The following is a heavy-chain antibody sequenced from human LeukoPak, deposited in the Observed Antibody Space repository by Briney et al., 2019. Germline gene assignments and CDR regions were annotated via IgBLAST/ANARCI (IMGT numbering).Heavy chain of an antibody. D-gene: IGHD2-2*01. CDR3: ARDGGCSSTSCYGYYYYYYMDV. J-gene: IGHJ6*03. Sequence: ASVKVSCEASGYTFTGYYMHWVRQAPGQGLEWMGWINPNSGGTNYAQKFQGRVTMTRDTSISTAYMELSRLRSDDTAVYYCARDGGCSSTSCYGYYYYYYMDVWGKGTTVTVSS. CDR2: INPNSGGT. V-gene: IGHV1-2*02. CDR1: GYTFTGYY.